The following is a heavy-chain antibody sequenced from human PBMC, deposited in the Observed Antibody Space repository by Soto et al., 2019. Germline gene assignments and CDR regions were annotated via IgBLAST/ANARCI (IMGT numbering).Heavy chain of an antibody. D-gene: IGHD6-13*01. CDR3: ARRAASGRHFDH. CDR1: GFTFNNYA. Sequence: EVQLLESGGGLVQPGGPLRLSCAASGFTFNNYAMSWVRQAPGRGLEWVSGISGSVNTINYADSVKGRFTVSRDNSKNTLYLQMNSLRVEDTAVYYCARRAASGRHFDHWGQGTLVSVSS. J-gene: IGHJ4*02. V-gene: IGHV3-23*01. CDR2: ISGSVNTI.